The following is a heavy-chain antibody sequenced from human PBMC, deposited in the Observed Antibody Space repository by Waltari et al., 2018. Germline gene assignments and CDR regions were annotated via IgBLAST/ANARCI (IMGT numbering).Heavy chain of an antibody. CDR2: IYPGDSDT. J-gene: IGHJ4*02. D-gene: IGHD3-10*01. CDR3: VVGSSFDY. Sequence: EVQVVQSGAEVKKPGEALKISCEGSGYSFTPTWIGWVRRMPGKGLEWMGIIYPGDSDTRYSPSFQGQVTISADKSINTAYLQWSTLKASDTAMYYCVVGSSFDYWGQGTLVTVSS. V-gene: IGHV5-51*01. CDR1: GYSFTPTW.